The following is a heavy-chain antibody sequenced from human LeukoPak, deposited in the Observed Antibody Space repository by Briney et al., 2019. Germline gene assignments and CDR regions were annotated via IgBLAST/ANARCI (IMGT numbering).Heavy chain of an antibody. CDR2: IIPIFGTA. Sequence: SVKVSCKASGGTFSSYAISWVRQAPGQGLEWMGGIIPIFGTANYAQKFQGRVTITADESTSTAYMELSSLRSEDTAVYYCARDPDSLVRGSRRGYDGNYYYMDVWGKGTTVTISS. D-gene: IGHD3-10*01. J-gene: IGHJ6*03. V-gene: IGHV1-69*13. CDR3: ARDPDSLVRGSRRGYDGNYYYMDV. CDR1: GGTFSSYA.